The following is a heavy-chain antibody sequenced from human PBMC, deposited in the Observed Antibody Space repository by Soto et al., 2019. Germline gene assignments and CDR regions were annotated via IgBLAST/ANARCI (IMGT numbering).Heavy chain of an antibody. CDR1: RVAFSKFI. Sequence: QAQLEQSGGEVKKPGSSVKVSCKASRVAFSKFIVTWVRQAPGLGLEWVGGIIPIFGTANYAQKFQGRVTSTADESTRTSYMEVNNLRSEDTAVYYCAKVRYSSPMGYYYGMDVWGQGTTVTVSS. V-gene: IGHV1-69*01. CDR2: IIPIFGTA. J-gene: IGHJ6*02. CDR3: AKVRYSSPMGYYYGMDV. D-gene: IGHD6-19*01.